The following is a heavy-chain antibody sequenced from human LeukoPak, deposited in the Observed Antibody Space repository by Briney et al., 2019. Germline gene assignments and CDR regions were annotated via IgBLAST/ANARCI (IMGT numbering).Heavy chain of an antibody. Sequence: GGSLRLSCAASGFTFSGSGMHWVRQAPGKGLEWVTFIRYDGSNKYYTDSVKGRFTISRDNSKTTLYLQTDSMRAEDTAVYYCARDYDFWSGYYSPTRGYFGYWGQGTLVTVSS. CDR3: ARDYDFWSGYYSPTRGYFGY. D-gene: IGHD3-3*01. J-gene: IGHJ4*02. V-gene: IGHV3-30*02. CDR2: IRYDGSNK. CDR1: GFTFSGSG.